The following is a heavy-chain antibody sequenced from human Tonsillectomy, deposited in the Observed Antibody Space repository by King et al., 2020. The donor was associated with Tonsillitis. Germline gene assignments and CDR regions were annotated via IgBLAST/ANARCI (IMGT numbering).Heavy chain of an antibody. D-gene: IGHD2-21*01. CDR3: ARGSANRDCPGSAFDI. V-gene: IGHV4-34*01. Sequence: VQLQQWGAGLLKPSETLSLTCAVYGGSFSGYYCSWLRQPPGKGLEWFGEINHSGSTNYNPSLKSRVTISVATSKNKFSLKLSSVTAADTAVYYCARGSANRDCPGSAFDIWGQGTRVTVSS. J-gene: IGHJ3*02. CDR1: GGSFSGYY. CDR2: INHSGST.